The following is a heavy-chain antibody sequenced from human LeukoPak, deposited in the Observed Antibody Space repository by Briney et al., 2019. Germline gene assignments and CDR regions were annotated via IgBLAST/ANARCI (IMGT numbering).Heavy chain of an antibody. CDR1: GFTFSSYG. J-gene: IGHJ4*02. D-gene: IGHD6-13*01. CDR3: ARAMYSSSWSPFDY. Sequence: GGSLRLSCAASGFTFSSYGMHWVRQAPGKGLEWVAVIWYDGGNKYYADSVKGRFTISRDNSKNTLYLQMNSLRAEDTAVYYCARAMYSSSWSPFDYWGQGTLVTVSS. CDR2: IWYDGGNK. V-gene: IGHV3-33*01.